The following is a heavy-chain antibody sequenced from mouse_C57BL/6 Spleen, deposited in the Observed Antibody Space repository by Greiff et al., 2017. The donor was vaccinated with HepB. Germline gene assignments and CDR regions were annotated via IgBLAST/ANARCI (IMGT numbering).Heavy chain of an antibody. CDR3: ATRYDYAWFAY. CDR1: GYSITSGYY. CDR2: ISYDGSN. J-gene: IGHJ3*01. V-gene: IGHV3-6*01. D-gene: IGHD2-4*01. Sequence: DVQLQESGPGLVKPSQSLSLTCSVTGYSITSGYYWNWIRQFPGNKLEWMGYISYDGSNNYNPSLKNRISITRDTSKNQFFLKLNSVTTEDTATYYCATRYDYAWFAYWGQGTLVTVSA.